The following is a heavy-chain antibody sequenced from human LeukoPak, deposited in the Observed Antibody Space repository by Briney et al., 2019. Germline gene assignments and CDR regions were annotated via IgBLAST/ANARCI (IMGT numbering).Heavy chain of an antibody. CDR3: ARRSSWIDY. J-gene: IGHJ4*02. Sequence: ASVKVSCKASGYTFTGYYMHWVRLAPGQGLEWMGWINPNSGGTNYAQKFQGRVTMTRDTSIGTAYMELSRLRSDDTAVYYCARRSSWIDYWGQGTLVTVSS. V-gene: IGHV1-2*02. CDR2: INPNSGGT. D-gene: IGHD6-13*01. CDR1: GYTFTGYY.